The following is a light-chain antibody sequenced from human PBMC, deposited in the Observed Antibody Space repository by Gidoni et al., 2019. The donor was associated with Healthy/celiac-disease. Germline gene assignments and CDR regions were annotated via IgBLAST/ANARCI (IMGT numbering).Light chain of an antibody. V-gene: IGKV1-6*01. Sequence: AIQMTQSPSSLSASVGDRVTITCRASQGIRNDLGWYQQKPGKAPKLLIYAASSLQSGVPPRFSGSGSGTDVTLTISSLQPEDFATYYCLQDYNYPWTFGQGTKVEIK. CDR2: AAS. CDR3: LQDYNYPWT. CDR1: QGIRND. J-gene: IGKJ1*01.